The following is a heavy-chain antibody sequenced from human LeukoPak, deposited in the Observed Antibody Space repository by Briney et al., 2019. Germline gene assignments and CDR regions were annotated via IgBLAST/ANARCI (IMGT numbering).Heavy chain of an antibody. V-gene: IGHV3-15*01. D-gene: IGHD3-16*02. Sequence: GGSLRLSCAASGFTFSNAWMSWVRQAPGKGLEWVGRIKSKTDGGTTDYAAPVKGRFTISRDDSKNTLYLQMNSLKTEDTAVYYCTTAFYDYVWGSYPEDYWGQGTLVTVSS. CDR2: IKSKTDGGTT. CDR3: TTAFYDYVWGSYPEDY. CDR1: GFTFSNAW. J-gene: IGHJ4*02.